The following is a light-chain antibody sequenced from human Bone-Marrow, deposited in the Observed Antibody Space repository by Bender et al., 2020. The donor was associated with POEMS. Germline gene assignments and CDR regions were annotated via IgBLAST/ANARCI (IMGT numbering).Light chain of an antibody. CDR1: ALPKQY. CDR2: DDN. CDR3: QVWDRSSDDRVV. V-gene: IGLV3-21*02. Sequence: SYELTQPSSVSVSPGQTARIPCSGDALPKQYGFWYQQKPGQAPLLVVHDDNDRPSGIPDRFTGANSGNTATLTIGRVEAGDEADYYCQVWDRSSDDRVVFGGGTKLTV. J-gene: IGLJ2*01.